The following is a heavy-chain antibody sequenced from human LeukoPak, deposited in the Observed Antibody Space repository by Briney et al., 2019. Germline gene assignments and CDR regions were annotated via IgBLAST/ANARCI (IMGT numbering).Heavy chain of an antibody. CDR3: ARESYAARWD. V-gene: IGHV3-7*01. CDR1: GFTFSRYW. D-gene: IGHD6-6*01. CDR2: IKQDGSQK. Sequence: GGSLRLSCAASGFTFSRYWMSWVRQAPGKGLEWVANIKQDGSQKYYVGSVKGRFTISRDNANNLLYLQMHSLRAEDTAVYYCARESYAARWDWGQGTLVTASS. J-gene: IGHJ4*02.